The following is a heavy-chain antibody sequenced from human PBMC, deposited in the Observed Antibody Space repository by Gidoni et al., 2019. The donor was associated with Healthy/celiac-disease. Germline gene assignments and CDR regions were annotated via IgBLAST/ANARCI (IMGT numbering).Heavy chain of an antibody. J-gene: IGHJ4*02. CDR1: GFTFSSYA. D-gene: IGHD1-1*01. CDR2: ISYDGSNK. Sequence: QVQLVESGGGVVQPGRSLRLSCAASGFTFSSYAMHWVRQAPGKGLEWVAVISYDGSNKYYADSVKGRFTISRDNSKNTLYLQMNSLRAEDTAVYYCARTRRTGRKWELGDYWGQGTLVTVSS. CDR3: ARTRRTGRKWELGDY. V-gene: IGHV3-30-3*01.